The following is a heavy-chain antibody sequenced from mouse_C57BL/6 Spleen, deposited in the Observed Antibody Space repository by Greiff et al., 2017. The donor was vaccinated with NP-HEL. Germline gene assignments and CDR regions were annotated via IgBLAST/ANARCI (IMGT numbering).Heavy chain of an antibody. D-gene: IGHD4-1*01. CDR3: ASQDWDDAMDY. CDR2: INPYNGGT. CDR1: GYTFTDYY. Sequence: EVKLVESGPVLVKPGASVKMSCKASGYTFTDYYMNWVKQSHGKSLEWIGVINPYNGGTSYNQKFKGKATLTVDKSSSTAYMELNSLTSEDSAVYYCASQDWDDAMDYWGQGTSVTVSS. J-gene: IGHJ4*01. V-gene: IGHV1-19*01.